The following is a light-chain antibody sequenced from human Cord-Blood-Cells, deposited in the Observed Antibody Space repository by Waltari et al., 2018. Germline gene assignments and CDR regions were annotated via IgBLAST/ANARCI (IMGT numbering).Light chain of an antibody. CDR1: QSVLYSSNNKNS. V-gene: IGKV4-1*01. Sequence: DIVMTQSPDSLAVSLGETSPINCKPSQSVLYSSNNKNSFAWYQQKPGQPPKLLIYWASTRESGVPDRFSGSGSGTDFTLTISSLQAEDVAVYYCQQYYSTPYTFGQGTKLEIK. CDR2: WAS. CDR3: QQYYSTPYT. J-gene: IGKJ2*01.